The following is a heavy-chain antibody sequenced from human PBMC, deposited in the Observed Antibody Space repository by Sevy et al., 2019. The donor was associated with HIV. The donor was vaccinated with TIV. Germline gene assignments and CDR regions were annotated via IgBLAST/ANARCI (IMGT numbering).Heavy chain of an antibody. CDR3: ARDLARVTTSYIDY. Sequence: GRSLRLSCAASGFTFSSYGMHWVRQAPGKGLEWVAVIWYDGSNKYYADSVKGRFTISRDNSKNTLYLQMNSLRAEYTAVYYCARDLARVTTSYIDYWGQGTLVTVSS. V-gene: IGHV3-33*01. J-gene: IGHJ4*02. D-gene: IGHD4-17*01. CDR2: IWYDGSNK. CDR1: GFTFSSYG.